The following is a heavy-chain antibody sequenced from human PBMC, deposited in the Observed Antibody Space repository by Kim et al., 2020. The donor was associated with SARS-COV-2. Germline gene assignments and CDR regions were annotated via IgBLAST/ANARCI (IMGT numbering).Heavy chain of an antibody. V-gene: IGHV3-23*01. CDR1: GFTFSSYA. CDR2: ITGSGGTT. D-gene: IGHD3-22*01. CDR3: AREFYYDSSGYYFSEFFQY. J-gene: IGHJ1*01. Sequence: GGSLRLSCAASGFTFSSYAMSWVRQAPGKGLEWVSSITGSGGTTYYADSVKGRFTISRDNSKNTLYLQMNSLRAEDTAVYYCAREFYYDSSGYYFSEFFQYWGQGTQVTVSS.